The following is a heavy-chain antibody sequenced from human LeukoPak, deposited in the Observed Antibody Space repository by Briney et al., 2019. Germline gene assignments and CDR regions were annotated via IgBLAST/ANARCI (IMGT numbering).Heavy chain of an antibody. CDR2: TYYRSKWYN. CDR1: GDSVSSNTAG. CDR3: ARGGLVRGTIDSLIGFAI. D-gene: IGHD3-10*01. J-gene: IGHJ3*02. V-gene: IGHV6-1*01. Sequence: SQTLPLTCAISGDSVSSNTAGWSWIRQSPSRGLEWLGRTYYRSKWYNDDAGSVKRGITINADPVKNQFPLQLNSVTPEDTALYYCARGGLVRGTIDSLIGFAIGGQGIRVTVSS.